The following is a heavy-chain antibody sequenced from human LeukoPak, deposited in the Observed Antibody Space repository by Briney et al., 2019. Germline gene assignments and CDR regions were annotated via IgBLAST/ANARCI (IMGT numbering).Heavy chain of an antibody. V-gene: IGHV3-23*01. CDR1: GFTLSSYA. CDR3: AKGSYCDY. J-gene: IGHJ4*02. Sequence: PGGSLRLSCAVSGFTLSSYAMSWVRQAPGKGLEWVSRSRGSGGTTYYAESVRGRFTTSRDNSKNTLYLQMNSLRAEDTAVYYCAKGSYCDYWGQGTLVTVSS. CDR2: SRGSGGTT.